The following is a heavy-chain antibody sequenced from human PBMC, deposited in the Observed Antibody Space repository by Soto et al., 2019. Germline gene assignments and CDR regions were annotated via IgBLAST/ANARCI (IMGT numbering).Heavy chain of an antibody. CDR3: AKDCYYSRSRSFSPYYFDY. CDR2: ISSDGNNR. Sequence: QVYLVESGGGVVQPGRSLRLSCAVSGFTFPDFAMHWVRHVPGKGLEWVALISSDGNNRYYADSVTGRFTISRDNSKNTLYLQMNSLRTEDTAVFFCAKDCYYSRSRSFSPYYFDYWGQGTLVTVSS. J-gene: IGHJ4*02. D-gene: IGHD3-10*01. V-gene: IGHV3-30*18. CDR1: GFTFPDFA.